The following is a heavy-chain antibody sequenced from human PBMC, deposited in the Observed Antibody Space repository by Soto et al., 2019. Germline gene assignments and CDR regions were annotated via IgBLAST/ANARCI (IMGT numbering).Heavy chain of an antibody. V-gene: IGHV2-5*01. CDR1: GFSLSTSGVG. Sequence: QITLKESAPTLVKPTQTLTLTCTFSGFSLSTSGVGVGWIRQPPGKALQWLALIYWNDDKRYSPSLKSRLTITHDTSKNLVVLTMTIMDPVDTATYYFAHGSPRLRYCSITSCYTEGYGMDVWVQGTTVTVSS. CDR3: AHGSPRLRYCSITSCYTEGYGMDV. J-gene: IGHJ6*02. D-gene: IGHD2-2*02. CDR2: IYWNDDK.